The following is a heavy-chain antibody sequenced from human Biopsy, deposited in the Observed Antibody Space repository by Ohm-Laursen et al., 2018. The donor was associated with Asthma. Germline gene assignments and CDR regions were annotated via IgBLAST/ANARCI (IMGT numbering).Heavy chain of an antibody. CDR1: GFTFSSYG. CDR2: ISYDGSNK. V-gene: IGHV3-30*03. CDR3: ARDTNRDGWYFDY. J-gene: IGHJ4*02. D-gene: IGHD5-24*01. Sequence: SLRLSCSASGFTFSSYGMHWVRQAPGKGLEWVAVISYDGSNKYYADSVKGRFTISRDNSKNTLYLQMNSLRGDDTAVYYCARDTNRDGWYFDYWGQGTLVTVSS.